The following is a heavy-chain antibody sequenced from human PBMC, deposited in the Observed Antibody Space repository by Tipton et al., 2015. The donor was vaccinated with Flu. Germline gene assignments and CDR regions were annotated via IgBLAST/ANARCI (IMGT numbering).Heavy chain of an antibody. D-gene: IGHD5-18*01. Sequence: SLRLSCAASGFTFSRFGMHWVRQAPGKGLEWVAVIWYDGTNQYYADSVRGRFTISRDNSKNTLHLQMTTLRAEDTAVYYCAASQGKYSYGYLEYWGQGTLVTVSS. CDR1: GFTFSRFG. CDR2: IWYDGTNQ. CDR3: AASQGKYSYGYLEY. V-gene: IGHV3-33*01. J-gene: IGHJ4*02.